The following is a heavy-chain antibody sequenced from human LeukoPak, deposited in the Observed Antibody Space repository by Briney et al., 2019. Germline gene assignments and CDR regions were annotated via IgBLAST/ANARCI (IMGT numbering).Heavy chain of an antibody. Sequence: GGSLRLSCAASGFTFSRYSMHWVRQAPGKGLVWVSHVSSDGSGTDYADSVKGRFTISRDNAKNTLYLQMNSLRVEDTAVYYCVCLGLGGLSLDWGQGTLVTVSS. CDR3: VCLGLGGLSLD. CDR2: VSSDGSGT. CDR1: GFTFSRYS. J-gene: IGHJ4*02. D-gene: IGHD3-16*01. V-gene: IGHV3-74*01.